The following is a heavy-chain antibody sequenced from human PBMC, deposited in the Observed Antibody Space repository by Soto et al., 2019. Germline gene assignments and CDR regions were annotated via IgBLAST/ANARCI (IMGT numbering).Heavy chain of an antibody. J-gene: IGHJ6*02. CDR3: ASSSSWYSIDYYGMDV. V-gene: IGHV1-3*01. Sequence: ASVKVSCKASGYTFTSYAMHWVRQAPGQRLEWMGWINAGNGNTNYAQKFQERVTITRDMSTSTAYMELSSLRSEDTAVYYCASSSSWYSIDYYGMDVWGQGTTVTVSS. CDR1: GYTFTSYA. D-gene: IGHD6-13*01. CDR2: INAGNGNT.